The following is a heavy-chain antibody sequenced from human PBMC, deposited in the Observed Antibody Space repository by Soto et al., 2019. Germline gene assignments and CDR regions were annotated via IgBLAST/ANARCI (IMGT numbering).Heavy chain of an antibody. CDR2: ISGSGDFT. J-gene: IGHJ4*02. CDR3: AKRGYFGSGSLGGVNYFDY. Sequence: GGSLRLSCAASGFAFSNYAMSWVRQAPGKGLEWVSTISGSGDFTYYADSVKGRVTISRDNSKNTLYLQMNSLRAEDTAVYYCAKRGYFGSGSLGGVNYFDYWGQGTLVTVSS. D-gene: IGHD3-10*01. V-gene: IGHV3-23*01. CDR1: GFAFSNYA.